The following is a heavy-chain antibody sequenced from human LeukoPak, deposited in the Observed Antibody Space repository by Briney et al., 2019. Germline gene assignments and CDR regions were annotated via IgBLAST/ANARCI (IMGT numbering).Heavy chain of an antibody. J-gene: IGHJ4*02. CDR2: ISYDGSNK. V-gene: IGHV3-30-3*01. CDR1: GFTFSSYA. CDR3: ARTSGREKNFDF. D-gene: IGHD1-26*01. Sequence: GGSLRLSCAASGFTFSSYAMHWVRQAPGKGLEWVAVISYDGSNKYYADSVKGRFTISRDNSKNTLYLQMNSLRAEDAAIYYCARTSGREKNFDFWGQGTLVTVSP.